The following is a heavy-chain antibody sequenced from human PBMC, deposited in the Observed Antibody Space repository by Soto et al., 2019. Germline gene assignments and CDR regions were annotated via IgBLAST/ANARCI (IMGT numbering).Heavy chain of an antibody. CDR3: ALGITLVRGPDQYHALAV. D-gene: IGHD3-10*01. J-gene: IGHJ6*02. Sequence: PGGSLRLSCAASGFTFSSHTMNWVRQAPGKGLEWLSYITSTSSTKSYADSVKGRFTISRDNAKNSLYLQMNSLRDEDTAVYYCALGITLVRGPDQYHALAVWPQGTSVTV. CDR2: ITSTSSTK. CDR1: GFTFSSHT. V-gene: IGHV3-48*02.